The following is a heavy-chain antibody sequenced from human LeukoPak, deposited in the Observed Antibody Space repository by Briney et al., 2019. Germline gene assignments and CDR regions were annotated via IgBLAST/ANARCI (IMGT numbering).Heavy chain of an antibody. CDR1: GFTFNTYN. CDR2: ISYDGSNK. Sequence: PGGSLRLSCAASGFTFNTYNMNWVRQAPGKGLEWVADISYDGSNKYYADSVKGRFTISRDNSKNTLYLQMNSLRAEDTAVYYCARLVGDGYNIDYWGQGTLVTVSS. D-gene: IGHD5-24*01. V-gene: IGHV3-30-3*01. J-gene: IGHJ4*02. CDR3: ARLVGDGYNIDY.